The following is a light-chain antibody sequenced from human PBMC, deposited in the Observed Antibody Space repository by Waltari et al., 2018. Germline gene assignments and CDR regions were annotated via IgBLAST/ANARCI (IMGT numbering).Light chain of an antibody. CDR2: AAS. CDR1: QNIRTH. CDR3: QQANSFPWT. Sequence: DIQMTQSPSSLSASVGDTITVTCRASQNIRTHLNWYQQKPATAPKLLIYAASTLHRGVPSRFSGSGSGAEFTLTINSLQPEDFATYYCQQANSFPWTFGQGTKVEIK. V-gene: IGKV1-39*01. J-gene: IGKJ1*01.